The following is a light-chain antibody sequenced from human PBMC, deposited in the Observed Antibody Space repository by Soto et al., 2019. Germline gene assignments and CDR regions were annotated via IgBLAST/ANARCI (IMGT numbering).Light chain of an antibody. CDR2: GAS. Sequence: EIVMTQSPATLSVSPGERATLSCRASQSVSSNLAWYQQKPGQAPRLLIYGASTRATGIPARFSGSGSGTEFTLTISSLQSEDFAAYYCQQYNNWPLALTFGGGTRWIS. J-gene: IGKJ4*01. V-gene: IGKV3-15*01. CDR1: QSVSSN. CDR3: QQYNNWPLALT.